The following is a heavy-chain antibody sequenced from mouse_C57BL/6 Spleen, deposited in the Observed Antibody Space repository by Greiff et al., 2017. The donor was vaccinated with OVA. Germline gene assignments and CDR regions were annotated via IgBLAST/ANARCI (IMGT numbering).Heavy chain of an antibody. V-gene: IGHV1-82*01. CDR1: GYAFSSSW. CDR2: IYPGDGDT. Sequence: QVQLQQSGPELVKPGASVKISCKASGYAFSSSWMNWVKQRPGKGLEWIGRIYPGDGDTNYNGKFKGKATLTADKSSSTAYMQLSSLTSEDSAVYCCAREGGSYYDYERGFAYWGQGTLVTVSA. CDR3: AREGGSYYDYERGFAY. D-gene: IGHD2-4*01. J-gene: IGHJ3*01.